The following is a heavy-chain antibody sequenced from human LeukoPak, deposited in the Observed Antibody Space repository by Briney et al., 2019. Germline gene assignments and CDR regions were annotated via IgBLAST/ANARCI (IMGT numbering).Heavy chain of an antibody. Sequence: SETLSLTCTVSGGSISSSSYYWGWIRQPPGKGLEWIGSIYYSGSTYYNPSLKSRITISVDTSKNQFSLKLSSVTAADTAVYYCARALWFGESPPGYGGQGTRVSVSS. CDR1: GGSISSSSYY. CDR2: IYYSGST. V-gene: IGHV4-39*07. CDR3: ARALWFGESPPGY. J-gene: IGHJ4*02. D-gene: IGHD3-10*01.